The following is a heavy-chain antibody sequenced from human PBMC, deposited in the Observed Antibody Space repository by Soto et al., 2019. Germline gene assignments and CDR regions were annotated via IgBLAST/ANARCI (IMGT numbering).Heavy chain of an antibody. Sequence: GGSLRLSCAASGFTVSSNYMSWVRQAPGKGLEWVSVIYSGGSTYYADSVKGRFTISRHNSKNTLYLQMNSLRAEDTAVYYCARVVGRESDVGVGYFDYWGQGTLVTVSS. CDR3: ARVVGRESDVGVGYFDY. CDR2: IYSGGST. CDR1: GFTVSSNY. D-gene: IGHD2-21*01. J-gene: IGHJ4*02. V-gene: IGHV3-53*04.